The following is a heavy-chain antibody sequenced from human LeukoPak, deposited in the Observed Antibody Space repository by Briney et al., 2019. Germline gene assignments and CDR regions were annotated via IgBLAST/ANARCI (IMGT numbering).Heavy chain of an antibody. CDR3: AKNQGIAPGHRYYYGSGSPIDY. Sequence: GGSLRLSCAASGFTFSSYAMSWVRQAPGKGLEWVSAISGSGGSTYYADSVKGRFTISRDNSKNTLYLQMNSLRAEDTAVYYCAKNQGIAPGHRYYYGSGSPIDYWGQGTLVTVSS. J-gene: IGHJ4*02. D-gene: IGHD3-10*01. CDR1: GFTFSSYA. V-gene: IGHV3-23*01. CDR2: ISGSGGST.